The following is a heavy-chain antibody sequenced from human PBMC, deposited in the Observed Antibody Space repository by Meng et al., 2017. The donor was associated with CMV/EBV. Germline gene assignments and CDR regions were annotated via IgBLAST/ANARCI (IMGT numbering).Heavy chain of an antibody. V-gene: IGHV3-20*04. CDR1: GFTFDDYG. CDR3: ARDLVVPPEDYYYGMDV. Sequence: GESLKISCAASGFTFDDYGMSWVRQAPGKGLGWVSGINWNGGSTGYADSVKGRFTISRDNAKNSLYLQMNSLRAEDTALYYCARDLVVPPEDYYYGMDVWGQGTTVTVSS. D-gene: IGHD2-2*01. CDR2: INWNGGST. J-gene: IGHJ6*02.